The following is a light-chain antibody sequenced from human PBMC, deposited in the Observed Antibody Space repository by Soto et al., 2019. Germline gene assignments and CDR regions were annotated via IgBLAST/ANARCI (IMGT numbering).Light chain of an antibody. CDR2: AAS. J-gene: IGKJ3*01. CDR3: QQANSFPFT. V-gene: IGKV1-12*01. CDR1: QGIRSW. Sequence: EIPVTQSPSSVSASVGDRVTITCRASQGIRSWLAWYQQKPGKAPKLLIYAASSLQSGVPSRFSGSGSGTDFTLTISSLQPEDFATYYCQQANSFPFTFGPGTKVDIK.